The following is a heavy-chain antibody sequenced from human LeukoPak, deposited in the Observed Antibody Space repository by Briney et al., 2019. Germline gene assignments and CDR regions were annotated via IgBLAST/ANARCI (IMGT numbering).Heavy chain of an antibody. D-gene: IGHD2-21*01. Sequence: GGSPRLSCAASGFTFSNNWMSWVRQAPGKGLEWVANIKQDESEKYYVDSVRGRFTISRDNGKNSLYLQMNSLRAEDTAVYYCAREGAHMDAFDIWGQGTMVTVSS. V-gene: IGHV3-7*01. CDR2: IKQDESEK. J-gene: IGHJ3*02. CDR1: GFTFSNNW. CDR3: AREGAHMDAFDI.